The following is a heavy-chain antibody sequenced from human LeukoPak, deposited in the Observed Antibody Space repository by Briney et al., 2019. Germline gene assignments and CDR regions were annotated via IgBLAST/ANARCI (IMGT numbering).Heavy chain of an antibody. Sequence: ASVKVSCKTSGYTFTSYYMHWVRQAPGQGLEWMGIINPSGGSTSYAQKFQGRVTMTRDTSTSTVYMELSSLRSEDTAVYYCAKHGDGGRFDYWGQGTLVTVSS. J-gene: IGHJ4*02. CDR3: AKHGDGGRFDY. CDR1: GYTFTSYY. CDR2: INPSGGST. D-gene: IGHD7-27*01. V-gene: IGHV1-46*01.